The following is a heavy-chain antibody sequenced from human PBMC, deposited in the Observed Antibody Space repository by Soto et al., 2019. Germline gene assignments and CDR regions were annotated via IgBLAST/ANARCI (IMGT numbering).Heavy chain of an antibody. J-gene: IGHJ5*02. V-gene: IGHV2-5*02. CDR2: IYWDDDK. CDR1: GFSLSTSGVG. CDR3: AHRRIAVAGDWFDP. Sequence: SGPTLVNPTQTLTLTRTFSGFSLSTSGVGVGWIRQPPGKALEWLALIYWDDDKRYSPSLKSRLTITKDTSKNQVVLTMTNMDPVDTATYYCAHRRIAVAGDWFDPWGQGTLVTVSS. D-gene: IGHD6-19*01.